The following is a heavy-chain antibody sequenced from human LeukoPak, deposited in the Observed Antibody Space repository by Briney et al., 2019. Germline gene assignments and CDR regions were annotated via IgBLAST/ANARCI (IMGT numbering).Heavy chain of an antibody. CDR2: IYYTGST. Sequence: SQTLSLTCTVSGGSISSGGYYWSWIRQHPGKGLEWIGYIYYTGSTNYNPSLKSRVTVSLDTSKNQLSLKLSFVTAADTAVYYCARHRGSNLNRSFDFWGQGALVTVSS. V-gene: IGHV4-31*03. D-gene: IGHD1-14*01. CDR1: GGSISSGGYY. CDR3: ARHRGSNLNRSFDF. J-gene: IGHJ4*02.